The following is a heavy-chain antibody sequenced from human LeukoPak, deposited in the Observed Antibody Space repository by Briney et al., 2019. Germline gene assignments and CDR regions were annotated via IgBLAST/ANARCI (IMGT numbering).Heavy chain of an antibody. CDR2: IYYSGST. V-gene: IGHV4-59*01. D-gene: IGHD3-22*01. CDR3: ARGYYYDSSGYYYFDY. CDR1: GGCISSYY. Sequence: PSETRSLTCTVSGGCISSYYWSWIRQPPGKGLEWIGYIYYSGSTNYNPSLKSRVTISVDTSKNQFSLKLSSVTAADTAVYYCARGYYYDSSGYYYFDYWGQGTLVTVSS. J-gene: IGHJ4*02.